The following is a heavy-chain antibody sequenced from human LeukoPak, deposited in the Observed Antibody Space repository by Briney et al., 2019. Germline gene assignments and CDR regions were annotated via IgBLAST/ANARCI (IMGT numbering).Heavy chain of an antibody. V-gene: IGHV1-69*13. CDR1: GGTFSSYA. J-gene: IGHJ4*02. CDR2: IIPIIGTA. Sequence: SVQVSCKASGGTFSSYAISWVRQAPGQGLEWMGGIIPIIGTANYAQKLQGGVTITADESTSAAYMELSSLRSEDTAVYYCARDMGDGYRDYWDQGTLATVTS. D-gene: IGHD5-24*01. CDR3: ARDMGDGYRDY.